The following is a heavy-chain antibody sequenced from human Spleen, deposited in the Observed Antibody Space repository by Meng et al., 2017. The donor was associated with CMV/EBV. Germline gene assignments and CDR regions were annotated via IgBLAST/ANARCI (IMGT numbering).Heavy chain of an antibody. CDR3: TRTLYYYDAGFDF. CDR2: INPITGGT. D-gene: IGHD3-22*01. Sequence: NASQYPFTGYYVHWVRQAPGQGLQWMGYINPITGGTNYAQKFQGRVTMTRDTSMNTGYLDLSGLRSDDTAMYYCTRTLYYYDAGFDFWGQGTLVTVSS. J-gene: IGHJ4*02. V-gene: IGHV1-2*02. CDR1: QYPFTGYY.